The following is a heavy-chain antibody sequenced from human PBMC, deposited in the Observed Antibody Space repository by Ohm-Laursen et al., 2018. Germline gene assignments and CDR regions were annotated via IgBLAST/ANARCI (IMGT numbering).Heavy chain of an antibody. CDR1: GASISSGGYY. Sequence: TLSLTCTVSGASISSGGYYWSWIRQHPGKGLEWIGYIYYSGSTYYNPSLKSRVTISVDTSKNQFSLKLSPVTAADTAVYYCARGTVRGLNWFDPWGQGTLVTVSS. CDR3: ARGTVRGLNWFDP. D-gene: IGHD3-10*01. CDR2: IYYSGST. V-gene: IGHV4-31*03. J-gene: IGHJ5*02.